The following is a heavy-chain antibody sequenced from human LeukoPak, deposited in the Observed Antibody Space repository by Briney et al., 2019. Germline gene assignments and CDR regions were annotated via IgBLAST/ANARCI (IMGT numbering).Heavy chain of an antibody. CDR2: IYSGGST. Sequence: PGGSLRLSCAASGFTVSSNYMSWVRQAPGKGLEWVSVIYSGGSTYCADSVKGRFTISGDNSKNTLYLQMNSLRAEDTAVYYCARGPISMVRGVKTRYYYYGMDVWGQGTTVTVSS. J-gene: IGHJ6*02. CDR1: GFTVSSNY. D-gene: IGHD3-10*01. CDR3: ARGPISMVRGVKTRYYYYGMDV. V-gene: IGHV3-66*01.